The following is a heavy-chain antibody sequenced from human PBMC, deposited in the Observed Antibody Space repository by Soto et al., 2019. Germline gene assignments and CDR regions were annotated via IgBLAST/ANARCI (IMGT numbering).Heavy chain of an antibody. CDR2: IYSGGST. CDR1: GFTVSSNY. J-gene: IGHJ5*02. Sequence: GGSLRLSCAASGFTVSSNYMSWVRQAPGKGLEWVSVIYSGGSTYYADSVKGRFTISRDNSKNTLYLQMNSLRAEDTAVYYCGRDKGMDDFWSGYYGSWFDPWGQGTLVTVSS. D-gene: IGHD3-3*01. CDR3: GRDKGMDDFWSGYYGSWFDP. V-gene: IGHV3-66*01.